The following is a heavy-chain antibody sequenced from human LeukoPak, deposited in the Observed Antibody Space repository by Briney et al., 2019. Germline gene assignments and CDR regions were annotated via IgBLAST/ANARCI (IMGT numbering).Heavy chain of an antibody. V-gene: IGHV3-30*03. CDR2: ISYNGGLK. D-gene: IGHD3-16*01. CDR3: ARKGVGGELGGFDY. Sequence: GGSLRLSCAASGFTFSRYGMHWVRQAPGKGLEWVAVISYNGGLKHLTDSAKGRFTISRDNAKNFLFLDMNSLRVEDTAFYHCARKGVGGELGGFDYWGQGTLVTVSS. J-gene: IGHJ4*02. CDR1: GFTFSRYG.